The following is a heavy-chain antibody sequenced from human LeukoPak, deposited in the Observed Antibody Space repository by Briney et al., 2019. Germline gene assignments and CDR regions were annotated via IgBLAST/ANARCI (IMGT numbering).Heavy chain of an antibody. J-gene: IGHJ4*02. CDR3: AKGDSSGPFDY. V-gene: IGHV3-30*18. Sequence: PGGSLRLSCAASGFTFSSYGMHWVRQAPGKGLEWVAVISYDGSIKYYADSVKGRFTISRDNSKNTLYLQMNSLRAEDTAVYYCAKGDSSGPFDYWGQGTLVTVSS. CDR1: GFTFSSYG. CDR2: ISYDGSIK. D-gene: IGHD3-22*01.